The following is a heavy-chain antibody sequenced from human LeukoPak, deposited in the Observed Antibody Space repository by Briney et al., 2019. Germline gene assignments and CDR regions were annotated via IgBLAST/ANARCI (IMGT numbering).Heavy chain of an antibody. CDR3: ERAGAARGSYDP. V-gene: IGHV4-34*01. D-gene: IGHD6-6*01. Sequence: SETLSLTCAVYGGSFSGYYWSWIRQPPGKGLEWSGEINHSGSTNYNPSLKSRVTISVDTSKNQFSLKLSSVTAADTAVYYCERAGAARGSYDPWGQGTLVTVSA. CDR2: INHSGST. CDR1: GGSFSGYY. J-gene: IGHJ5*02.